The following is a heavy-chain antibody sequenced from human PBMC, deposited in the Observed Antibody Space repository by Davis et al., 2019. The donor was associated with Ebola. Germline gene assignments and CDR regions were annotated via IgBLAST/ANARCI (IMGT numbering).Heavy chain of an antibody. J-gene: IGHJ5*02. Sequence: SGPTLVKPTETLTLTCTVSGFSLSNARMGVSWIRQSPGEALEWLALVYWDDDKRYSPSLRSRLTITKDTSKNQVVLSMTNMDPVDTATYYCAHKAYGSLSNWFGPWGQGTLVTVSS. D-gene: IGHD4-17*01. CDR1: GFSLSNARMG. CDR2: VYWDDDK. CDR3: AHKAYGSLSNWFGP. V-gene: IGHV2-5*02.